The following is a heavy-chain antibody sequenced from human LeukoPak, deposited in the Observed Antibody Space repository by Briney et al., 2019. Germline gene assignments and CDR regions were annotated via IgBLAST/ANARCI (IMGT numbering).Heavy chain of an antibody. CDR2: IYWDDDK. CDR1: GFSLSTSGVA. J-gene: IGHJ3*02. D-gene: IGHD5-18*01. CDR3: AHSEDTALVHDAFDI. Sequence: SGPTLVNPTQTLTLTCTFSGFSLSTSGVAVGWIREPPGKALEWLALIYWDDDKRYSPSLKSRLSITKDTSKNQVVLTMTNMDPVDTATYYCAHSEDTALVHDAFDIWGQGTMVTVSS. V-gene: IGHV2-5*02.